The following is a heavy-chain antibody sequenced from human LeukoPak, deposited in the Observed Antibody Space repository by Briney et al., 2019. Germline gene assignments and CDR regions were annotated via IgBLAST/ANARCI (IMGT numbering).Heavy chain of an antibody. J-gene: IGHJ4*02. Sequence: PGGSLRLSCAASGFTFSSYGMQWVRQAPGKGLEWVAVISHDGTVQHYADSVKGRFTISRDNSKNTLYLQMNSLRAEDTAVYYCAKEKEGYSSGWYVDSWGQGTLVTVSS. CDR1: GFTFSSYG. CDR3: AKEKEGYSSGWYVDS. CDR2: ISHDGTVQ. V-gene: IGHV3-30*18. D-gene: IGHD6-19*01.